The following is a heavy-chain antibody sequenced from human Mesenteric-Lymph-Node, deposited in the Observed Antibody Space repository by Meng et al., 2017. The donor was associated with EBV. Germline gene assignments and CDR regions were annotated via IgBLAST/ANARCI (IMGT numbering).Heavy chain of an antibody. V-gene: IGHV1-3*01. CDR2: INAGNGNT. CDR3: ARGQQGASYAFNY. J-gene: IGHJ4*02. CDR1: GYSFSEYD. Sequence: QVQLVQSGAEVKKPGASVKVSCKASGYSFSEYDINWVRQATGQGLEWMGWINAGNGNTKYSQKFQGRVTITRDTSASTAYMELSSLRSEDTAVYYCARGQQGASYAFNYWGQGTLVTVSS. D-gene: IGHD1-26*01.